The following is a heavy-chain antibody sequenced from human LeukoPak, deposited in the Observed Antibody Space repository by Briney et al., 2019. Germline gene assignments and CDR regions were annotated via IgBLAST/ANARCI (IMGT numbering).Heavy chain of an antibody. D-gene: IGHD2-2*01. CDR1: GYTFTRYG. CDR2: ISAYNGNT. CDR3: ARYCSTTSCSRKNLHYY. J-gene: IGHJ4*02. Sequence: ASVKVSCKASGYTFTRYGISGVRQAGGQGLDWMGWISAYNGNTNYAQKLQGRVTMTTDTSTTTASMELRSLSSDDTAVYYCARYCSTTSCSRKNLHYYWGQGTLVTVSS. V-gene: IGHV1-18*01.